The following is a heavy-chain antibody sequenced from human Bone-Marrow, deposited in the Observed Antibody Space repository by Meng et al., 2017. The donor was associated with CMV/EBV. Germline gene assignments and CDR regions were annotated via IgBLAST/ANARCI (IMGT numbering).Heavy chain of an antibody. CDR3: ARTNCSSTSCYYYYGMDV. Sequence: SETLSLTCTVSGGSISSSSYYWGWIRQPPGKGLEWIGSIYYSGSTYYNPSLKSRVTISVDTSKNQFSLKLSSVTAADTALYYCARTNCSSTSCYYYYGMDVWGQGTTVTVSS. J-gene: IGHJ6*02. D-gene: IGHD2-2*01. CDR2: IYYSGST. V-gene: IGHV4-39*07. CDR1: GGSISSSSYY.